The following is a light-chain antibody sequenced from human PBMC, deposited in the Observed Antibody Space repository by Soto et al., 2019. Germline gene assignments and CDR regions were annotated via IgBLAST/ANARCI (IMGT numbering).Light chain of an antibody. V-gene: IGLV2-11*01. CDR1: STDVGGYKY. J-gene: IGLJ2*01. CDR2: DVT. CDR3: CSYAASYTLV. Sequence: QSALTQPASVSGSPGQSITISCTGTSTDVGGYKYVSWYQQFPGKAPKLMIYDVTKRPSGVPDRFSGSKSGNTASLTISGLQAEDEADYYCCSYAASYTLVFGGGTQLTVL.